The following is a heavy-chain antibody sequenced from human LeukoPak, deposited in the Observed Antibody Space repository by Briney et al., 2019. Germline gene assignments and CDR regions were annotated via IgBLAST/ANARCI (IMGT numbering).Heavy chain of an antibody. D-gene: IGHD3-22*01. Sequence: ASEKVSCKASGGTFSSYSISGVRQAPGQGLEWMGGVIPVFGTANYAQKFQDRVTITVDESTTTAYMELSSLRSDDTAVYYCARTGDSSGYYYPYAYDIWGQGTMVTVSS. J-gene: IGHJ3*02. CDR2: VIPVFGTA. CDR1: GGTFSSYS. CDR3: ARTGDSSGYYYPYAYDI. V-gene: IGHV1-69*13.